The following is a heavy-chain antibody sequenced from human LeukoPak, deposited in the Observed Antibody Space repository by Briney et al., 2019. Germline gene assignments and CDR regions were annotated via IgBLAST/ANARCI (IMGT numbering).Heavy chain of an antibody. V-gene: IGHV3-21*01. CDR3: ARDKILAAANDY. J-gene: IGHJ4*02. CDR1: GFTFSSYS. Sequence: GGSLRLSCAASGFTFSSYSMNWVRQAPGKGLEWVSSISSSSSYIYYADSVKGRFTISRDNAKNSLYLQMNSLRAEDTAVYRCARDKILAAANDYWGQGTLVTVSS. CDR2: ISSSSSYI. D-gene: IGHD6-13*01.